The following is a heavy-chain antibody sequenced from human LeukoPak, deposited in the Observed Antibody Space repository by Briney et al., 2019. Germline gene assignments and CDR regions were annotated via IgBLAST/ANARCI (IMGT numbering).Heavy chain of an antibody. J-gene: IGHJ6*03. V-gene: IGHV1-24*01. CDR2: FDPEDGET. Sequence: ASVKVSCKASGYTFINNWMHWVRQAPGKGLEWMGGFDPEDGETIYAQKFQGRVTMTEDTSTDTAYMELSSLRSEDTAVYYCATGAYYGSGSYWHYYYMDVWGKGTTVTVSS. D-gene: IGHD3-10*01. CDR1: GYTFINNW. CDR3: ATGAYYGSGSYWHYYYMDV.